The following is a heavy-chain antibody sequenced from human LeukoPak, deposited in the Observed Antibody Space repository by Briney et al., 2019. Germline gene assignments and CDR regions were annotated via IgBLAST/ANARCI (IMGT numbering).Heavy chain of an antibody. D-gene: IGHD2-8*01. CDR1: GGSTSNYY. CDR2: IYSSGSL. V-gene: IGHV4-4*07. Sequence: SETLSLTCTVSGGSTSNYYWSWIRQPAGKGLEWIGRIYSSGSLNYKPSLKSRVTISVEKSKNQFSLKLSSVTAADPAVYYCEREVAYCANGFCHPAGTFDYWGQGTLVTVSS. CDR3: EREVAYCANGFCHPAGTFDY. J-gene: IGHJ4*02.